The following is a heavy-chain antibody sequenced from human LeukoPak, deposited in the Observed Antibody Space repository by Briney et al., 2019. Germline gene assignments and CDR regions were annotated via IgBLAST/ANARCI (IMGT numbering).Heavy chain of an antibody. J-gene: IGHJ6*03. D-gene: IGHD2-21*02. CDR2: LNPNSGGT. Sequence: SVKVSFKSSGYTFTVYYIHWVRQAPAQGLERMGWLNPNSGGTNYEQKFQGRVTMTRDTSIRTAYMEVIRLTSDDTAVYYCARVFCGGDCYSNKDYCYYMDVWGKGTTVTVSS. CDR3: ARVFCGGDCYSNKDYCYYMDV. CDR1: GYTFTVYY. V-gene: IGHV1-2*02.